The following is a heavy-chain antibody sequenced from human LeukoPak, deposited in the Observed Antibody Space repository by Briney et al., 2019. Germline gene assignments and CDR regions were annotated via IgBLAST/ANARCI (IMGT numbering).Heavy chain of an antibody. CDR3: ASYDTGY. J-gene: IGHJ4*02. CDR1: GFTFSSNA. CDR2: ISSNGGST. V-gene: IGHV3-64*01. D-gene: IGHD3-9*01. Sequence: PGGSLRLSCAASGFTFSSNAMHWVRQAPGKGLEYVSAISSNGGSTYYANSVKGRFTISRDNSKNTLYLQMGSLRAEDMAVYYCASYDTGYWGQGTLVTVSS.